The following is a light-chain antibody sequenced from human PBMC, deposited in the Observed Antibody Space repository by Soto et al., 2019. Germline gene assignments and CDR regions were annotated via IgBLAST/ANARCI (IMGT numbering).Light chain of an antibody. CDR1: QPITSRY. CDR2: RTF. Sequence: IVLTQSPGTLSLPPGERATLSCRASQPITSRYLAWYQHQPGQAPRLLIYRTFARAPGIPDRFSGGGSGTDFTLTISRLEREDFAVYYCQQYDTSHPTFGQGTRLEIK. J-gene: IGKJ5*01. CDR3: QQYDTSHPT. V-gene: IGKV3-20*01.